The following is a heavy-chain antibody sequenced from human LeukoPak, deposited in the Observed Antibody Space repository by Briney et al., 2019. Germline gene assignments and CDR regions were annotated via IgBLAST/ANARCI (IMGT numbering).Heavy chain of an antibody. CDR1: GFTFSSYS. Sequence: GGSLRLSCAASGFTFSSYSMNWVRQAPGKGLEWVSSISSSSSYIYYADSVKGRFTISRDNAKNTLYLQMNSLRAEDTAVFYCARGTTVVWKPPFDPWGQGTLVTVSS. D-gene: IGHD4-23*01. CDR3: ARGTTVVWKPPFDP. V-gene: IGHV3-21*01. J-gene: IGHJ5*02. CDR2: ISSSSSYI.